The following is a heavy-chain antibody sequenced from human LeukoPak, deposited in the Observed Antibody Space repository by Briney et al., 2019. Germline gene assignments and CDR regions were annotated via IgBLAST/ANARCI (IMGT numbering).Heavy chain of an antibody. D-gene: IGHD2-8*01. CDR2: ISSSGSTI. CDR1: GFTFSDCY. J-gene: IGHJ6*03. CDR3: AKDRCSNGVGCYYYYMDV. V-gene: IGHV3-11*04. Sequence: PGGSLRLSCAASGFTFSDCYMNWIRQAPGKGLEWVSYISSSGSTIYYADSVKGRFTISRDNAKNSLYLQMNSLRAEDTAVYYCAKDRCSNGVGCYYYYMDVWGKGTTVTISS.